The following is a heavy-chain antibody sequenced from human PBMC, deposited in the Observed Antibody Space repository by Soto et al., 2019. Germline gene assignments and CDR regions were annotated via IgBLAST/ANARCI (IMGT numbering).Heavy chain of an antibody. CDR2: ISGSGGST. D-gene: IGHD6-13*01. CDR3: AKTLPPVYSSSWSYFDC. V-gene: IGHV3-23*01. J-gene: IGHJ4*02. CDR1: GFTFSSYA. Sequence: GGSLRLSCAASGFTFSSYAMSWVRQAPGKGLEWVSAISGSGGSTYYADSVKGRFTISRDNSKNTLYLQMNSLRAEDTAVYYCAKTLPPVYSSSWSYFDCWGQGTLVTVSS.